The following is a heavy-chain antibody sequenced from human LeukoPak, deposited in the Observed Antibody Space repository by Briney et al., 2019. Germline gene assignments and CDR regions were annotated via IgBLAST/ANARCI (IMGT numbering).Heavy chain of an antibody. V-gene: IGHV4-38-2*02. Sequence: SETLSLTCTVSGYSISSGYYWGWIRQPPGKGLEWIGSIYHSGSTYYNPSLKSRVTISVDTSKNQFSLKLSSVTAADTAVYYCARHNSGSYLFDYWGQGTLVTVSS. J-gene: IGHJ4*02. CDR3: ARHNSGSYLFDY. D-gene: IGHD1-26*01. CDR1: GYSISSGYY. CDR2: IYHSGST.